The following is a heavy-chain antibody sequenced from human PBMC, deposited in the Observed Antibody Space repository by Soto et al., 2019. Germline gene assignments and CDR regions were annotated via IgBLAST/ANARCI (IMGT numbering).Heavy chain of an antibody. V-gene: IGHV6-1*01. CDR1: GDSVSSNSAA. Sequence: SQTLSLTCAISGDSVSSNSAAWNWIRQSPSGGLEWLGRTYYRSKWYNDYAVSVKSRITINPDTSKNQFSQQLNSVTPEDTAVYYCASALQYSSSWYNWFDPWGQGTLVTVS. CDR3: ASALQYSSSWYNWFDP. D-gene: IGHD6-13*01. J-gene: IGHJ5*02. CDR2: TYYRSKWYN.